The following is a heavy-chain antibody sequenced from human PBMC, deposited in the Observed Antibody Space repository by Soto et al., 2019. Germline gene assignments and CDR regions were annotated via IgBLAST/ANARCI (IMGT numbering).Heavy chain of an antibody. Sequence: SSETLSLTCTVSGGSISSYYWSWIRQPPGKGLEWIGYIYYSGSTNYNPSLKSRVTISVDTSKNQFSLKLSSVTAADTAVYYCARARIAAAGIAPFYFDYWGQGTLVTVS. V-gene: IGHV4-59*01. CDR3: ARARIAAAGIAPFYFDY. J-gene: IGHJ4*02. CDR2: IYYSGST. CDR1: GGSISSYY. D-gene: IGHD6-13*01.